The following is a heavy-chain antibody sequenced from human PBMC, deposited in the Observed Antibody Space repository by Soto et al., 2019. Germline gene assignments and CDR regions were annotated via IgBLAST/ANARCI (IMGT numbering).Heavy chain of an antibody. Sequence: QVQLVQSGAEVKKPGASVKVSCKASGYTFTSYGISWVRQAPGQGLEWMGWISAYNGNTNYAQKLQGRVTMTTDTSMSTAYMELRSLRSDDTAVYYCARDRVVVVAATMSDYYYGKDVWGQGTTVTVSS. D-gene: IGHD2-15*01. CDR3: ARDRVVVVAATMSDYYYGKDV. CDR2: ISAYNGNT. V-gene: IGHV1-18*01. CDR1: GYTFTSYG. J-gene: IGHJ6*02.